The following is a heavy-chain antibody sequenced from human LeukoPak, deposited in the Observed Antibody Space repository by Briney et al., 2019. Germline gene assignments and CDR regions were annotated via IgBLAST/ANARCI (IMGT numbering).Heavy chain of an antibody. Sequence: GGSLRLSCAASGFTFSSYSMNWVRQAPGKGLEWVSSISSSSSYIYYADSVKGRFTISRDNAKNSLYLQMNSLRDEDTAVYYCARERVFTKDFDIWRQARKVTVP. V-gene: IGHV3-21*01. CDR3: ARERVFTKDFDI. J-gene: IGHJ3*02. CDR2: ISSSSSYI. CDR1: GFTFSSYS. D-gene: IGHD5/OR15-5a*01.